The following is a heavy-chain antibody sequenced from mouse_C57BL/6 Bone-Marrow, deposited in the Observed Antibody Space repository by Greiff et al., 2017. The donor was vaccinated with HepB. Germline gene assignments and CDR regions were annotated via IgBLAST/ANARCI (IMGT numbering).Heavy chain of an antibody. Sequence: GGGLVQPKGSLKLSCAASGFSFNTYAMNWVRQAPGKGLEWVARIRSKSNNYATYYADSVKDRFTISRDDSESMLYLQMNNLKTEDTAMYYGVRSSSYYWYFDVWGTGTTVTVSS. D-gene: IGHD1-1*01. CDR3: VRSSSYYWYFDV. J-gene: IGHJ1*03. V-gene: IGHV10-1*01. CDR2: IRSKSNNYAT. CDR1: GFSFNTYA.